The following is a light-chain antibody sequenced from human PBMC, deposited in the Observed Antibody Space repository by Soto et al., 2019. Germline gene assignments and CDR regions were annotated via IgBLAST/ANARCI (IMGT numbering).Light chain of an antibody. V-gene: IGKV1-5*03. CDR2: KAS. J-gene: IGKJ1*01. CDR3: QHYNSYSEA. Sequence: DIQMNQSPSTLSGSVGDRVTITCRASQTISSWLAWYQQKPGKAPKLLIYKASTLKSGVPSRFSGSGSGTEFTLTLSSLQPDDFATYYCQHYNSYSEAVGQGTKVDI. CDR1: QTISSW.